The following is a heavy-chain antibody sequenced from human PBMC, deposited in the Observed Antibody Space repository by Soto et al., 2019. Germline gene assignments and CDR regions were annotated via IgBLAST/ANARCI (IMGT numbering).Heavy chain of an antibody. V-gene: IGHV1-46*01. CDR2: INPSRATT. CDR1: GDTFSSQY. D-gene: IGHD3-3*01. CDR3: VGGADLEGRYNWFDP. J-gene: IGHJ5*02. Sequence: QVQLVQSGAEVKKPGASMKVSCKSFGDTFSSQYIHWVRQAPGQGLEWVGLINPSRATTTISQKFLGRVTLTSDTSTRTVYMELSSLRSDDTAIYFCVGGADLEGRYNWFDPWGQGTLVTVSS.